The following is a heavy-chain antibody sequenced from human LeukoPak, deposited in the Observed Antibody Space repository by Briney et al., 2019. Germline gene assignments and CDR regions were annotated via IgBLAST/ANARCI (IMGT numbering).Heavy chain of an antibody. CDR3: ARDRAYCGGDCYSDFDY. D-gene: IGHD2-21*02. Sequence: ASVKVSCKASGYTFTSYYMHWVRQAPGQGLEWMGIINPSGGSTSYAQKFQGRVTMTRDTSTGTVYMELSSLRSEDTAVYYCARDRAYCGGDCYSDFDYWGQGTLVTVSS. V-gene: IGHV1-46*01. CDR2: INPSGGST. CDR1: GYTFTSYY. J-gene: IGHJ4*02.